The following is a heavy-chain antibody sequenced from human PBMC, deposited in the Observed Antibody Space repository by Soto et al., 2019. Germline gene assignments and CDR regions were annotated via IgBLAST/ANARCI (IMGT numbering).Heavy chain of an antibody. CDR2: IKQDGSEK. J-gene: IGHJ4*02. Sequence: EVQLVESGGGLVQPGGSLRLSCAASGFTFTSYWMSWVRQAPGKGLEWVANIKQDGSEKYYVDSVKGRFTISRDNAKNSLYLQMKSLRAEDTAVYYCARALSSSVKYYFDYWGQGTLVTVSS. CDR3: ARALSSSVKYYFDY. CDR1: GFTFTSYW. D-gene: IGHD6-6*01. V-gene: IGHV3-7*03.